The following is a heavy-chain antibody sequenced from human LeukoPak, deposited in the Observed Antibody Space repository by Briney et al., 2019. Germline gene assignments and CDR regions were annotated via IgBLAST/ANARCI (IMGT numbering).Heavy chain of an antibody. CDR2: IIPIFGTA. D-gene: IGHD4-17*01. Sequence: SVKVSCKASGGTFSSYAISWVRQAPGQGLEWMGRIIPIFGTANYAQKFQRRVTITTDESTSTAYMELSSLRSEDTAVYYCARHPYGDYYFDYWGQGTLVTVSS. J-gene: IGHJ4*02. V-gene: IGHV1-69*05. CDR3: ARHPYGDYYFDY. CDR1: GGTFSSYA.